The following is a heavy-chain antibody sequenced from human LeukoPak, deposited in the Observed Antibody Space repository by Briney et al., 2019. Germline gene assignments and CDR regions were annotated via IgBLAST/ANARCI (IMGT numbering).Heavy chain of an antibody. J-gene: IGHJ6*03. V-gene: IGHV4-34*01. CDR3: ARGVADYYYYMDV. CDR1: GGSFSGYY. D-gene: IGHD2-15*01. Sequence: SETLSPTCAVYGGSFSGYYWSWIRQPPGKGLEWIGEINHSGSTNYNPSLKSRVTISVDTSKNQFSLKLSSVTAADTAVYYCARGVADYYYYMDVWGKGTTVTVSS. CDR2: INHSGST.